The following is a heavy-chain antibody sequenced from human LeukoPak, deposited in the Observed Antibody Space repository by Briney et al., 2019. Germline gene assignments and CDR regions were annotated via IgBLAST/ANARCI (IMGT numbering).Heavy chain of an antibody. J-gene: IGHJ4*02. Sequence: ASVKVSCKASGYTFTSYYIHWVRQAPGQGLEWMGIINPSDGSTTYAQKFLGRVSMTRDTSTSTVYMELSSLRSEDTAVYYCARPGGYSSAWYFFVDYWGQGTLVTVSS. CDR3: ARPGGYSSAWYFFVDY. D-gene: IGHD6-19*01. CDR2: INPSDGST. V-gene: IGHV1-46*01. CDR1: GYTFTSYY.